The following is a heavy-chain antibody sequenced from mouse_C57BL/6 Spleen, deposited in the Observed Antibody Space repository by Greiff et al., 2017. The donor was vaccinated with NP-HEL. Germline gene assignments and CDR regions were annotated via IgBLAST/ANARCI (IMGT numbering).Heavy chain of an antibody. J-gene: IGHJ2*01. CDR1: GFTFTDYY. Sequence: DVKLVESGGGLVQPGGSLSLSCAASGFTFTDYYMSWVRQPPGKALEWLGFIRNKANGYTTEYSASVKGRFTISRDNSQSILYLQMNALRAEDSATYYCARSPYYYGLFDYWGQGTTLTVSS. CDR2: IRNKANGYTT. V-gene: IGHV7-3*01. CDR3: ARSPYYYGLFDY. D-gene: IGHD1-1*01.